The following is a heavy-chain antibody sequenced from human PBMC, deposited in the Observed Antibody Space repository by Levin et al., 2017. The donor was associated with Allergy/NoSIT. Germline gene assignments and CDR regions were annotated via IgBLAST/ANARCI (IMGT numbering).Heavy chain of an antibody. D-gene: IGHD5-18*01. V-gene: IGHV4-30-2*01. CDR2: IYLSGST. CDR1: GGSISSGGYS. CDR3: ARGAGYSYGYYLDY. J-gene: IGHJ4*02. Sequence: PSETLSLTCAVSGGSISSGGYSWSWIRQPPGKGLEWIGNIYLSGSTNDNPSLKSRVTMSVDRSKNQFSLKLSYVTAADTAVYYCARGAGYSYGYYLDYRGPGTLVTVSS.